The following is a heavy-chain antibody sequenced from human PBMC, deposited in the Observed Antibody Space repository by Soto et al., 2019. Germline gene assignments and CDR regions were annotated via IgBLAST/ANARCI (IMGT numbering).Heavy chain of an antibody. D-gene: IGHD6-19*01. V-gene: IGHV1-69*12. J-gene: IGHJ6*02. CDR2: IIPIFGTA. CDR1: GGTFSSYA. Sequence: QVQLVQSGAEVKKPGSSVKVSCKASGGTFSSYAISWVRQAPGQGLEWMGGIIPIFGTANYAQKFQGRVTITADESTSTAYMELSSLRAEDTAVYYCARLIAVAGRGTYYYYGMDVWGQGTTVTVSS. CDR3: ARLIAVAGRGTYYYYGMDV.